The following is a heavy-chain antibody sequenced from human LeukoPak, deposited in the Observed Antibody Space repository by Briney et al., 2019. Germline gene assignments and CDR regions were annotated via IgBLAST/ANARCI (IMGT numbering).Heavy chain of an antibody. CDR1: GFTFSSYA. CDR3: AGTVGSAPDYYGSGGFAVLDY. J-gene: IGHJ4*02. CDR2: IVYDGSNK. D-gene: IGHD3-10*01. Sequence: PGRSLRLSCAASGFTFSSYAMHWVRQAPGKGLEWVAVIVYDGSNKKYADSVKGRFTISRDNAKTTLFLQMNSLRAEDTAVYYCAGTVGSAPDYYGSGGFAVLDYWGQGTLVTVSS. V-gene: IGHV3-30-3*01.